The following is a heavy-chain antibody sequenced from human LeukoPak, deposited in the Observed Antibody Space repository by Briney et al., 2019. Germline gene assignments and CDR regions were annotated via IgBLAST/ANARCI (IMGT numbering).Heavy chain of an antibody. J-gene: IGHJ5*02. D-gene: IGHD5-24*01. CDR3: ARGRDPSKAGDL. Sequence: SETLSLTCDVYGGSCDDYYCSWIRQPPGKGLEWIGEIHPHGIFYYNSSLMSRVTISIDTSKSRFSLRLTSVTAADTAFYFCARGRDPSKAGDLWGQGSLVTVSS. CDR1: GGSCDDYY. CDR2: IHPHGIF. V-gene: IGHV4-34*01.